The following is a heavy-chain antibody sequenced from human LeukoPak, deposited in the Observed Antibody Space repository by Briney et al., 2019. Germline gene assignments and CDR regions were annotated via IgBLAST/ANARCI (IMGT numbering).Heavy chain of an antibody. V-gene: IGHV3-21*04. CDR3: AKDNRRHYTSGPNPDSLH. D-gene: IGHD6-19*01. Sequence: GGSLRLSCAASGFTFSSYSMNWVRQAPGKGLEWVSSIGSSSSYIYYADSVKGRFTISRDNAKNSLYLQMNSLRVEDTAFYYCAKDNRRHYTSGPNPDSLHWGQGALVTVSS. CDR2: IGSSSSYI. CDR1: GFTFSSYS. J-gene: IGHJ4*02.